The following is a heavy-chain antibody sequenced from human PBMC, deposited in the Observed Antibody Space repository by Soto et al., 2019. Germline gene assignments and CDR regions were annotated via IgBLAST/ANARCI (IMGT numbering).Heavy chain of an antibody. CDR1: GYKFSTYA. V-gene: IGHV1-18*01. CDR2: ITPNSGYT. J-gene: IGHJ5*02. Sequence: QLQLTQSGGEARKPGASVRVSCAASGYKFSTYAISWLRQAPGQGLGWMGLITPNSGYTNYAQKFQGRLILTTDIPSGTAYMELTSLRYDDTAIYYCATSYDTGFDPWGQGTLVSVS. D-gene: IGHD3-9*01. CDR3: ATSYDTGFDP.